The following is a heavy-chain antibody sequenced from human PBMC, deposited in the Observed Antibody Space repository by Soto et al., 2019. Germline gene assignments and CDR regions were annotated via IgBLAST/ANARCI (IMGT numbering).Heavy chain of an antibody. CDR3: ARQGFGRLHGLVDV. CDR1: GGSITSHY. D-gene: IGHD5-12*01. CDR2: IHHSGST. J-gene: IGHJ6*02. V-gene: IGHV4-59*08. Sequence: QVQLQESGPGLVKPSETLSLTCSVSGGSITSHYCSWFRQPPGKGLEWIGYIHHSGSTSYTPSLKSRVTTSVDTSKTQVSLKVSSVTAADAALYYCARQGFGRLHGLVDVWGPGTTVTVSS.